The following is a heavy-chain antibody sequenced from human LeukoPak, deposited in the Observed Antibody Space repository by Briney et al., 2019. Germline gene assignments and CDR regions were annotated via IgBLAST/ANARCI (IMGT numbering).Heavy chain of an antibody. Sequence: SVKVSCKASGGTFSSYAISWVRQAPGQGLEWMGGIIPIFGTANYAQKFQGRVTITADESTSTAYMELRTLMSDDTAVYYCAKGRRVDADDHFDYWGQGTLVTVSS. J-gene: IGHJ4*02. D-gene: IGHD1-1*01. V-gene: IGHV1-69*13. CDR3: AKGRRVDADDHFDY. CDR2: IIPIFGTA. CDR1: GGTFSSYA.